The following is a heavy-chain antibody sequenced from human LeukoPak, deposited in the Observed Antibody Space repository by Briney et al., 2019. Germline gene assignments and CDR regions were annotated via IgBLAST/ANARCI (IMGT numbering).Heavy chain of an antibody. J-gene: IGHJ4*02. CDR2: INPNNGAT. CDR1: GYTFTGYY. CDR3: TRESGSYHGNDY. V-gene: IGHV1-2*06. D-gene: IGHD1-26*01. Sequence: ASVKVSCKASGYTFTGYYIHWVRQAPGQGLEWMGRINPNNGATNYAQKLQGRVTITGDTSISTAYMEPSSLRSDDTAVYYCTRESGSYHGNDYWGQGTLVTVSS.